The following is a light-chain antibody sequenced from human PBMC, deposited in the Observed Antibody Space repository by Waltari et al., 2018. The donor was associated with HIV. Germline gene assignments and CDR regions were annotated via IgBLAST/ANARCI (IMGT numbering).Light chain of an antibody. CDR3: CSYAGSYTLV. CDR2: DVS. V-gene: IGLV2-11*01. J-gene: IGLJ2*01. CDR1: SSDVGGYNY. Sequence: QSALTQPRSVSGSPGQSVTISCTGTSSDVGGYNYVSWYQQHPGKAPKLIIYDVSKRPSGVPDRFSGSKSGNTASLTISGLQPEDEADYYCCSYAGSYTLVFGGGTKLTVL.